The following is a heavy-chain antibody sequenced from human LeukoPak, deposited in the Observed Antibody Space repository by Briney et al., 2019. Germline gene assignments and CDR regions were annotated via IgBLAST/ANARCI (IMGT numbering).Heavy chain of an antibody. V-gene: IGHV3-66*01. J-gene: IGHJ6*02. CDR1: GFTVSSNY. CDR3: ARDQRRGSSWYVDHYYYYGMDV. Sequence: GGSLRLSCAASGFTVSSNYMSWVRQAPGKGLEWVSDIYSGGSTYYSDSVKGRFTISRDNSKNTLYLQMNSLRAEDTAVYYCARDQRRGSSWYVDHYYYYGMDVWGQGTTVTVSS. D-gene: IGHD6-13*01. CDR2: IYSGGST.